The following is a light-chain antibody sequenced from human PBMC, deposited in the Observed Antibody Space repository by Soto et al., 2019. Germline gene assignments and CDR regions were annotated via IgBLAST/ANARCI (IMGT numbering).Light chain of an antibody. CDR3: QQYNNWPLT. CDR1: QSVTSN. J-gene: IGKJ4*01. Sequence: IVITQSPSTLSVSPGERATRGCRASQSVTSNLAWYQQKRGQAPRLLIYGASTRATGIPARFSGSGSGTEFTLTISSLQSEDLAVYYCQQYNNWPLTFGGGTKVDIK. V-gene: IGKV3-15*01. CDR2: GAS.